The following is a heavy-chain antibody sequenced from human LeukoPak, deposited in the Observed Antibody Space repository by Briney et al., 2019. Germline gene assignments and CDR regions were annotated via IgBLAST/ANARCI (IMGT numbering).Heavy chain of an antibody. V-gene: IGHV1-69*04. J-gene: IGHJ4*02. Sequence: SVKVSCKASGGTFSSYAISWERQAPGQGLEWMGRIIPILGIANYAQKFKGRVTITADKSTSTAYMELSSLRSEDTAVYYCARLITRIAVAGTDYWGQGTLVTVSS. CDR3: ARLITRIAVAGTDY. D-gene: IGHD6-19*01. CDR1: GGTFSSYA. CDR2: IIPILGIA.